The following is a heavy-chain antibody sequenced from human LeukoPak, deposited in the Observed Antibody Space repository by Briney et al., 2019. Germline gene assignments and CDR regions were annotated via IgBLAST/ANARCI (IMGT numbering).Heavy chain of an antibody. CDR1: GGSFSDHY. D-gene: IGHD5-18*01. CDR2: INYGGTT. V-gene: IGHV4-34*01. J-gene: IGHJ2*01. Sequence: ETLSLPCAVYGGSFSDHYWLWIRQPPGRGLEWIGEINYGGTTTYSPPLTSRVHMSVATSKNDYSLALSSLTPVDTAVCVCAGSGYTRLFMGYGGRGILVTLSS. CDR3: AGSGYTRLFMGY.